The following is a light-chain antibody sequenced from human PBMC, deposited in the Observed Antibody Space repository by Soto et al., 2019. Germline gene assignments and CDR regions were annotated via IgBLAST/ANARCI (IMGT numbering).Light chain of an antibody. Sequence: EIVMTQSPATLSVSPGERATLSCRASQSVSSSLAWYQQKPGQAPRLLIWGASTRAAGIPARFSDSGSGTEFTLTISSLQSEDFAVYYCQQYENWPPYTFGQGTKLEIK. CDR1: QSVSSS. CDR3: QQYENWPPYT. V-gene: IGKV3-15*01. CDR2: GAS. J-gene: IGKJ2*01.